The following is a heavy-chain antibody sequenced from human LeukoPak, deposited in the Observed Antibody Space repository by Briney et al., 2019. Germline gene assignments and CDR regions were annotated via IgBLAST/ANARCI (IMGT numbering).Heavy chain of an antibody. Sequence: PGGSLRLSCAASGFTFSSYSMNWVRQAPGKGLEWVSYISSSSSTIYYADSVKGRFTISRDNAKNSLYLQMNSLRDEDTAVYYCARDPVAGYYRYYFDYWGQGTLVTVSS. J-gene: IGHJ4*02. D-gene: IGHD6-19*01. CDR1: GFTFSSYS. CDR3: ARDPVAGYYRYYFDY. V-gene: IGHV3-48*02. CDR2: ISSSSSTI.